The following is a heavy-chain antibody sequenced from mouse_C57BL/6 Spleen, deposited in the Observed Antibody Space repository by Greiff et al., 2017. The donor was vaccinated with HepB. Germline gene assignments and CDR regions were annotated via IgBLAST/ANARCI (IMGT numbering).Heavy chain of an antibody. CDR1: GYTFTSYW. D-gene: IGHD1-1*01. V-gene: IGHV1-72*01. CDR3: ARGGGYYYGSPYYYAMDY. J-gene: IGHJ4*01. Sequence: QVQLQQPGAELVKPGASVKLSCKASGYTFTSYWMHWVKQRPGRGLEWIGRIDPNSGGTKYNEKFKSKAKLTVDKPSSSAYMQLSSLTSEDSAVYYWARGGGYYYGSPYYYAMDYWGQGTSVTVSS. CDR2: IDPNSGGT.